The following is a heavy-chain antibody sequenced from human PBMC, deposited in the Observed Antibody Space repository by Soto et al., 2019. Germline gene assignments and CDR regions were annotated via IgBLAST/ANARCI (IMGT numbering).Heavy chain of an antibody. CDR1: GFTFSSYA. CDR2: ISGSGGST. V-gene: IGHV3-23*01. Sequence: GGSLRLSCAASGFTFSSYAMSWVRQAPGKGLEWVSAISGSGGSTYYADSVKGRFTISRDNSKNTLYLQMNSLRAEDTAVYYCAKTYYDSSGYRPSGMDVWGQGTTVTVSS. J-gene: IGHJ6*02. CDR3: AKTYYDSSGYRPSGMDV. D-gene: IGHD3-22*01.